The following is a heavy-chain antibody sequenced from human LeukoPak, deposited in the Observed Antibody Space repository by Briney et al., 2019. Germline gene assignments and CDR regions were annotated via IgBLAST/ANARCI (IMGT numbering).Heavy chain of an antibody. CDR1: GGSFSGYY. V-gene: IGHV4-34*01. D-gene: IGHD4-17*01. CDR2: INHSGST. CDR3: ASNTVSALAFDI. Sequence: SETLSLTCAVYGGSFSGYYWSWIRQPPGKGLEWIGEINHSGSTNYNPSLKSRVTISVDTSKNQFSLKLSSVTAADTAVYYCASNTVSALAFDIWGQGTMVTVSS. J-gene: IGHJ3*02.